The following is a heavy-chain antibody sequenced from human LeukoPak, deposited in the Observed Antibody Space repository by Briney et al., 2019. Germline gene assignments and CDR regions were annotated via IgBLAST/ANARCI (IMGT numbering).Heavy chain of an antibody. D-gene: IGHD6-19*01. CDR2: IYPGDSDT. J-gene: IGHJ4*02. CDR3: ARQLTYADHSSGWSN. V-gene: IGHV5-51*01. Sequence: GESLKISCKGSGYSFTSYWIGWVRQMPGKGLEWMGIIYPGDSDTRYSPSFQGQVTISVDKSISTAYLQWSSLKASDTAMYYCARQLTYADHSSGWSNWGQGILVTVSS. CDR1: GYSFTSYW.